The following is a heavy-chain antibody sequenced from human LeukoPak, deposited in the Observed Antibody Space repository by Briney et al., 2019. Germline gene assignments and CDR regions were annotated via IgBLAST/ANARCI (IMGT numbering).Heavy chain of an antibody. D-gene: IGHD6-19*01. Sequence: PSETLSLTCTVSGGSISSSSYYWSWIRQPPGKGLEWIGYIYYSGSTNYNPSLKSRVTISVDTSKNQFSLKLSSVTAADTAVYYCARVWVAVAGYNWFDPWGQGTLVTVSS. CDR3: ARVWVAVAGYNWFDP. V-gene: IGHV4-61*01. CDR2: IYYSGST. J-gene: IGHJ5*02. CDR1: GGSISSSSYY.